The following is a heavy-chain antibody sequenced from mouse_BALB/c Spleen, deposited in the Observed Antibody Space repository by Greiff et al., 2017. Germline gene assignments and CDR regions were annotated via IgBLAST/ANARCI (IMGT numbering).Heavy chain of an antibody. CDR2: IWWDDDK. CDR1: GFSLSTSGMG. J-gene: IGHJ3*01. D-gene: IGHD2-14*01. CDR3: ARMDRSAWFAY. V-gene: IGHV8-8*01. Sequence: QVTLKVSGPGILQPSQTLSLTCSFSGFSLSTSGMGVGWIRQPSGKGLEWLAHIWWDDDKYYNTALKSGLTISKDTSKNQVFLKIASVDTADTATYYCARMDRSAWFAYWGQGTLVTVSA.